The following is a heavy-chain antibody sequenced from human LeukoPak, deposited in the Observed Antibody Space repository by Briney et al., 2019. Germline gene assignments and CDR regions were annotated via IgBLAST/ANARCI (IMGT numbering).Heavy chain of an antibody. D-gene: IGHD3-22*01. Sequence: GESLKISCKGSGYSFTSYWIGWVRQIPGKGLEWMGIIYPGDSDTRYSPSFQGQVTISADKSISTAYLQWSSLKASDTAMYYCASPAAYYYDSSGYYKRSFGAFDIWGQGTMVTVSS. CDR1: GYSFTSYW. J-gene: IGHJ3*02. V-gene: IGHV5-51*01. CDR3: ASPAAYYYDSSGYYKRSFGAFDI. CDR2: IYPGDSDT.